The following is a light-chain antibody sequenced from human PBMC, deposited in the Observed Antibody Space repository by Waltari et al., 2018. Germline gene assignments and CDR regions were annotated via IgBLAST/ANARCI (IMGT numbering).Light chain of an antibody. V-gene: IGKV1-5*03. CDR3: QQYNGYPT. CDR2: KAS. CDR1: QSISSW. Sequence: DIQMTQSPSTLSASVGDRVPITCRASQSISSWLAWYQQKPGKAPKLLIYKASNLESGVPSRFSGSGSGTEFTLTISSLQPDDFAIYYCQQYNGYPTFGQGTKVEIK. J-gene: IGKJ1*01.